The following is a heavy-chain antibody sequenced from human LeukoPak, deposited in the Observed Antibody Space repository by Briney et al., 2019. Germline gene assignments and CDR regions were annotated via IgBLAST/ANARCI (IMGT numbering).Heavy chain of an antibody. CDR1: GFTFSSYG. Sequence: GGSLRLSCAASGFTFSSYGMHWVRQAPGKGLEWVAVIWYDGSNKYYADSVKGRFTISRDNSKNTLYLQMNSLRAEDTAVYYCARENAHYHILTGYNYWGQGTLVTVSS. V-gene: IGHV3-33*01. CDR2: IWYDGSNK. D-gene: IGHD3-9*01. CDR3: ARENAHYHILTGYNY. J-gene: IGHJ4*02.